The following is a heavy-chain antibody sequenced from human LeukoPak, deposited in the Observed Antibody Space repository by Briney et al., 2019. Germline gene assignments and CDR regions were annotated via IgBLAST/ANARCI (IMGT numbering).Heavy chain of an antibody. CDR2: ISYDGSNK. J-gene: IGHJ3*02. CDR1: GFTFSSYG. V-gene: IGHV3-30*18. CDR3: AKDEGYCSGGSCYLGAFDI. D-gene: IGHD2-15*01. Sequence: GRSLRLSCAASGFTFSSYGMHWVRQAPGKGLEWVAVISYDGSNKYYADSVKGRFTISRDNSKNTLYLQMNSLRAEDTAVYYCAKDEGYCSGGSCYLGAFDIWGQGTMVTVSS.